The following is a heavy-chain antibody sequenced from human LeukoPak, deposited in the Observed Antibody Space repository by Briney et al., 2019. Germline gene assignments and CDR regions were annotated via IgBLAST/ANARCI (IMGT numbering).Heavy chain of an antibody. CDR3: ARGSSGWLRFDY. CDR2: IYYSGST. CDR1: GGSISSYY. D-gene: IGHD6-19*01. V-gene: IGHV4-59*12. Sequence: SETLSLTCTVSGGSISSYYWSRIRQPPGKGLEWIGYIYYSGSTNYNPSLKSRVTISVDTSKNQFSLKLSSVTAADTAVYYCARGSSGWLRFDYWGQGTLVTVSS. J-gene: IGHJ4*02.